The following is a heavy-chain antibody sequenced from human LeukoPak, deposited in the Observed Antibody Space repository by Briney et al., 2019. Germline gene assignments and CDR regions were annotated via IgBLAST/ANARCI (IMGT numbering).Heavy chain of an antibody. Sequence: ASVKTSCKASGYSFTTYAMNWLRQAPGQGLEWMGWINPNTGNPTYAPGFTGRFVFSLATSVSTAYLQISGLKADDTAVYYCARAYQPLGGLSLPDYWGQGTLVSVSS. V-gene: IGHV7-4-1*02. CDR2: INPNTGNP. D-gene: IGHD3-16*02. J-gene: IGHJ4*02. CDR3: ARAYQPLGGLSLPDY. CDR1: GYSFTTYA.